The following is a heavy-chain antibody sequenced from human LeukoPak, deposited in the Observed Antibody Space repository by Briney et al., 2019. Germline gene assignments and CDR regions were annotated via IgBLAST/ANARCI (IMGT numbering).Heavy chain of an antibody. CDR2: IYYTGNT. J-gene: IGHJ4*02. Sequence: SATLSLTCSFAGGSTSDYYWNWIRQPAGQGLEWLGRIYYTGNTAYNPSLESRLTMSLDTAKNQFSLKVTSVTAADTAVYYCARGGTLFTYFDSWGQGTLVTVSS. CDR3: ARGGTLFTYFDS. CDR1: GGSTSDYY. V-gene: IGHV4-4*07. D-gene: IGHD3-10*02.